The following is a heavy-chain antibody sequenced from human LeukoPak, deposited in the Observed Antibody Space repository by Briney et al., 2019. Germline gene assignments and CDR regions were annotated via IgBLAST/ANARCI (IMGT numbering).Heavy chain of an antibody. J-gene: IGHJ4*02. CDR1: GDSVSSSSAA. Sequence: SQTLSLTCAISGDSVSSSSAAWNWIRQSPSRGLEWLGRTYYRSKWCNDFAVSVNSRITINSDTSKNQFSLQLNSVTPEDTAVYYCATRYFDFWGQGTLVTVSS. V-gene: IGHV6-1*01. CDR2: TYYRSKWCN. CDR3: ATRYFDF.